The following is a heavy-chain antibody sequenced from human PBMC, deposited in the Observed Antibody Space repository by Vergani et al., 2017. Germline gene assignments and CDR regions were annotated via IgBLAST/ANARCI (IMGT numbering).Heavy chain of an antibody. CDR3: ARDGDEYDKDALDV. CDR1: CGSITSSSFY. CDR2: IYHSGGG. J-gene: IGHJ3*01. V-gene: IGHV4-39*02. D-gene: IGHD2-21*01. Sequence: QLPVHESGRGVVKPSETLSLTCTVSCGSITSSSFYCGWIRQPPGKGLEWIGNIYHSGGGYYHHSLKGRVNISVHTYKNQFSLEVTSVTAADAAIYFCARDGDEYDKDALDVWGQGTKVTV.